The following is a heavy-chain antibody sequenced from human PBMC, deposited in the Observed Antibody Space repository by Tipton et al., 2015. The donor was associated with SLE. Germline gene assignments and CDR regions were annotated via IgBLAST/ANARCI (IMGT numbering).Heavy chain of an antibody. J-gene: IGHJ6*03. CDR1: GDSISSYY. CDR2: IYYSGST. Sequence: TLSLTCTVSGDSISSYYWSWIRQPPGKGLEWIGYIYYSGSTNYNPSLKSRVTISVDTSKNQFSLKLSSVTAADTAVYYCARCIVGANSYYYYMDVWGKGTTVTVSS. CDR3: ARCIVGANSYYYYMDV. D-gene: IGHD1-26*01. V-gene: IGHV4-59*08.